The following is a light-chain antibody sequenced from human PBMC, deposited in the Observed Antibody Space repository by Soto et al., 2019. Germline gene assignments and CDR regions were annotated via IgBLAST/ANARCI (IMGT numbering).Light chain of an antibody. J-gene: IGKJ5*01. CDR3: QQRSNWPPIT. Sequence: EIVLTQSPGTLSLSPGERATLSCRAIQSASSTYLAWYQQKPGQAPRLLIYGASSRATGIPDRFSGSGSGTDFTLTISRLEPEDAAVYYCQQRSNWPPITFGQGTRLEIK. V-gene: IGKV3D-20*02. CDR2: GAS. CDR1: QSASSTY.